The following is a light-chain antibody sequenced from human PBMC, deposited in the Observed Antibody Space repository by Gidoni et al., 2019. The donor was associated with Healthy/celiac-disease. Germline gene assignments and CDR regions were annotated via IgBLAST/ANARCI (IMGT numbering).Light chain of an antibody. CDR3: QQRSNWPRT. Sequence: EIVWTQSPATLSLSPGERDTLSCRASQRVSSYVAWYQQTPGQAPRLLIYDASNRATGIPARFSGSWSGTYFPLPLSSREPEDFAVYYCQQRSNWPRTFXXXTKVEIK. V-gene: IGKV3-11*01. CDR1: QRVSSY. CDR2: DAS. J-gene: IGKJ1*01.